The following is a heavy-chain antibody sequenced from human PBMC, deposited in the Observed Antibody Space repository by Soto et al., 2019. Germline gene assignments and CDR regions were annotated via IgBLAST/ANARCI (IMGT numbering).Heavy chain of an antibody. V-gene: IGHV3-23*01. CDR3: AKVDYDFWSGYTNQNWFDP. CDR1: GFTFSSYA. Sequence: GGSLRLSCAASGFTFSSYAMSWVRQAPGKGLEWVSAIRGSGGSTYYADSVKGRFTISRDNSKNTLYLQMNSLRAEDTAVYYCAKVDYDFWSGYTNQNWFDPWGQGTLVTVSS. CDR2: IRGSGGST. J-gene: IGHJ5*02. D-gene: IGHD3-3*01.